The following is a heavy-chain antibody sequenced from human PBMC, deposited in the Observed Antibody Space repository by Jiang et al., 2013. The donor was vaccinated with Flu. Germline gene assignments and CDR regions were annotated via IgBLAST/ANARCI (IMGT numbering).Heavy chain of an antibody. D-gene: IGHD6-13*01. CDR1: GGTFSSYT. CDR2: IIPILGIA. J-gene: IGHJ4*02. CDR3: AREMGSSSSLDY. V-gene: IGHV1-69*04. Sequence: GAEVKKPGSSVKVSCKASGGTFSSYTISWVRQAPGQGLEWMGRIIPILGIANYAQKFQGRVTITADKSTSTAYMELSSLRSEDTAVYYCAREMGSSSSLDYWGQGTLVTVSS.